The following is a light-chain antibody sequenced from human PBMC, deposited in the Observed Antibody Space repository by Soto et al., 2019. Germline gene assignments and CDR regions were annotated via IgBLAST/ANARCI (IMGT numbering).Light chain of an antibody. CDR2: DVS. Sequence: QSALTQPRSVSGSPGQSVTISCTGPTIDVDSSNYVSWYQQHPGKAPKLMIYDVSERPSGVPDRFSGSKSGSTASLTISGLQAEDEADYFCSSYTTSSPYVFGAGTKLTVL. V-gene: IGLV2-11*01. CDR3: SSYTTSSPYV. CDR1: TIDVDSSNY. J-gene: IGLJ1*01.